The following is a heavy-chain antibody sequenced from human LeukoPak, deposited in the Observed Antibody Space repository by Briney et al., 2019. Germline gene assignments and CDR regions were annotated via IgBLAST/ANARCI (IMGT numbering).Heavy chain of an antibody. J-gene: IGHJ4*02. V-gene: IGHV3-23*01. Sequence: GGSLRLSCAASGFTFSSYAMSWVRQAPGKGLEWVSAISGSGGSTYYADSVKGRFTISRDNSKNTLYLQMNSLRAEDTAIYFCAKARVPATADFDSWGQGTLVTVSS. CDR2: ISGSGGST. CDR1: GFTFSSYA. CDR3: AKARVPATADFDS. D-gene: IGHD2-2*01.